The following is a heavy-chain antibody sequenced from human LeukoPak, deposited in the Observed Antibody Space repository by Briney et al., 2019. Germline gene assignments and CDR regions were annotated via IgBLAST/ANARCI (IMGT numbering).Heavy chain of an antibody. CDR2: ISSSSSYI. CDR3: APQGGSSVRDY. V-gene: IGHV3-21*01. Sequence: GGSLRLSCAASGFTFSSYSMNWVRQAPGKGLEWVSSISSSSSYIYYADSVKGRFTISRDNAKNSLYLQMNSLRAEDTAVYYCAPQGGSSVRDYWGQGTLVTVSS. D-gene: IGHD3-22*01. J-gene: IGHJ4*02. CDR1: GFTFSSYS.